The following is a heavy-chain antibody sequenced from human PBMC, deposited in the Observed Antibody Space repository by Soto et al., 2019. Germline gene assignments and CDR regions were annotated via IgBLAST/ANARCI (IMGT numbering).Heavy chain of an antibody. CDR1: GGTFSSYA. Sequence: SGKVSCKASGGTFSSYAISWVRQAPGQPLQWMGGIIPIFGTANYAQKFQGRAPITADESTSTAYMELSSLRSEDTAVYYCARRRYNWNYGTVGYYYSAMDVWGQGTTPTVSS. D-gene: IGHD1-7*01. V-gene: IGHV1-69*13. J-gene: IGHJ6*02. CDR3: ARRRYNWNYGTVGYYYSAMDV. CDR2: IIPIFGTA.